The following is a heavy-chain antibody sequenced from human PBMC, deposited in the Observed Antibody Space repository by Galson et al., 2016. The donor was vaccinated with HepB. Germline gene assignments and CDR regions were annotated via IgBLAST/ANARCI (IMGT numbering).Heavy chain of an antibody. CDR2: IYPGDSET. J-gene: IGHJ4*02. Sequence: QSGAEVKKPGESLKISCKGSGYSFTSYWIAWVRQMPGKGLEWMGIIYPGDSETRYSLPFQGQVTISADKSISTAYLQWSSLKASDTAMYYCARHLNYHDNTGSSYGDYWGQGTLVTVSS. CDR1: GYSFTSYW. CDR3: ARHLNYHDNTGSSYGDY. V-gene: IGHV5-51*01. D-gene: IGHD3-22*01.